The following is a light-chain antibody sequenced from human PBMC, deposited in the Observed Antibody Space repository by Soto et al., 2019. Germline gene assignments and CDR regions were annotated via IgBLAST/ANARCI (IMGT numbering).Light chain of an antibody. V-gene: IGKV1-13*02. CDR2: DAS. Sequence: AIQLTQSPSSLSASVGDRVTITCRSSQGISSSLAWYQQKPGKAPKLLIYDASSLESGVPSRFSGSGSGTDFTLTFSSLQPEDFATYFCQQFHSYPHTFGGGTKVEIK. J-gene: IGKJ4*01. CDR3: QQFHSYPHT. CDR1: QGISSS.